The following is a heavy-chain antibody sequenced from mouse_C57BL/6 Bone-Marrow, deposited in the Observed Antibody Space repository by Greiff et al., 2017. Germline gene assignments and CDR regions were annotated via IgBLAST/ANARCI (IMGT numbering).Heavy chain of an antibody. V-gene: IGHV1-77*01. D-gene: IGHD1-1*01. Sequence: QVQLQQSGAELVKPGASVKISCKASGYTFTDYYINWVKQRPGQGLEWIGKIGPGSGSTYYNEKFKGKATLTADKSSSTAYMQLSSLTSEDSAVYFCAGSYYYGSSSRFAYWGQGTLVTVSA. J-gene: IGHJ3*01. CDR2: IGPGSGST. CDR1: GYTFTDYY. CDR3: AGSYYYGSSSRFAY.